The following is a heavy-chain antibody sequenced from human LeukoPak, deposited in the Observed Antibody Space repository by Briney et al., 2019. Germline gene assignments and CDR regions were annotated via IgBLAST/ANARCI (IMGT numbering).Heavy chain of an antibody. CDR3: AKSGYGSGSYYRADY. J-gene: IGHJ4*02. V-gene: IGHV3-23*01. Sequence: GGSLRLSCAASGFTFSSYAMSWVRQAPGKGLEWVSAISGSGGSTYYADSVKGRFTISRDNSKDTLYLQMNSLRAEDTAVYYCAKSGYGSGSYYRADYWGQGTLVTVSS. CDR1: GFTFSSYA. CDR2: ISGSGGST. D-gene: IGHD3-10*01.